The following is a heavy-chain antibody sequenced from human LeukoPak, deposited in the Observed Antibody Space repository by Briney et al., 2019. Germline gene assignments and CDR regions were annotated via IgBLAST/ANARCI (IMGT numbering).Heavy chain of an antibody. CDR2: IYHNGGT. D-gene: IGHD2-15*01. V-gene: IGHV4-30-4*01. Sequence: SQTLSLTCTVSGGSISSGDYYWSWIRQPPGKGLEWIGYIYHNGGTYYTPSLKSRVIISVDMSKNQFSLKLSSVTAADTAVYYCARVSCSGGSCYIFDYWGQGTLVTVSS. CDR1: GGSISSGDYY. J-gene: IGHJ4*02. CDR3: ARVSCSGGSCYIFDY.